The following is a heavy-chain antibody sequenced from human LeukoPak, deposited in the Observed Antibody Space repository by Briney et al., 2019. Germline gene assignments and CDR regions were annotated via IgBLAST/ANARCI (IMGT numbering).Heavy chain of an antibody. V-gene: IGHV4-34*01. CDR2: INHSGST. D-gene: IGHD5-18*01. Sequence: XIRQPPGKXXEWIGEINHSGSTNYNPSLKSRVTISVDTSKNQFSLKLSSVTAADTAVYYCARGRGYSSPSGYWGQGTLVTVSS. J-gene: IGHJ4*02. CDR3: ARGRGYSSPSGY.